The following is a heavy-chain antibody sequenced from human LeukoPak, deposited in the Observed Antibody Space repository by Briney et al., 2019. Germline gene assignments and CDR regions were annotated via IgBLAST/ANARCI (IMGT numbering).Heavy chain of an antibody. V-gene: IGHV3-74*01. J-gene: IGHJ4*02. CDR2: IDTDGSST. Sequence: GGSLRLSCAASGFTFSSYWMHWVRQAPGKGLVWVSRIDTDGSSTSYADSVKGRFTISRDNAKNTLYLQMSSLRAEDTAVYYCILAAAGTEFDSWGQGTLVTVSS. CDR1: GFTFSSYW. D-gene: IGHD6-13*01. CDR3: ILAAAGTEFDS.